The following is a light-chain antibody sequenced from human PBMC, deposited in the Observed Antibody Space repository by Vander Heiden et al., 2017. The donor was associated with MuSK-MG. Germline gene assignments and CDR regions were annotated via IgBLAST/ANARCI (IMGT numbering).Light chain of an antibody. J-gene: IGKJ2*01. CDR1: QDISNY. V-gene: IGKV1-9*01. CDR2: AAS. Sequence: DIQFTQSPSFLSASVGDRITITCRASQDISNYLAWYQQKPGKAPKLLIDAASTLQSGVPSRFSGSGSGTEFTLTISSLQPEDFATFYCQYLNSFPYTFGQGTKLEIK. CDR3: QYLNSFPYT.